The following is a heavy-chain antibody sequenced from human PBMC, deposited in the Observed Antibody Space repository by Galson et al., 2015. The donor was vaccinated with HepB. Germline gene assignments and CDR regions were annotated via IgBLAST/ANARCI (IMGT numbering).Heavy chain of an antibody. CDR2: IVGGRGNT. D-gene: IGHD2-2*01. CDR1: GFTFTSSA. J-gene: IGHJ5*02. CDR3: AAGQSYQLLSGDRERRRFDP. V-gene: IGHV1-58*02. Sequence: SVKVSCKASGFTFTSSAMQWVRQARGQRLEWIGWIVGGRGNTNYAQKFQERVTITRDMSTSTAYMELSSLRSEDTAVYYCAAGQSYQLLSGDRERRRFDPWGQGTLVTVSS.